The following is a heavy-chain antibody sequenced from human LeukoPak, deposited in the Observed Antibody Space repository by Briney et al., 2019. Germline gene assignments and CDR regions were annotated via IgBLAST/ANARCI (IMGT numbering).Heavy chain of an antibody. J-gene: IGHJ6*03. CDR2: INAGSGTI. CDR3: ARDSCPRATCYRVTYYYYMDV. V-gene: IGHV3-48*04. D-gene: IGHD1-26*01. Sequence: GGSLRLSCVASGFSLGSYSMNWVRQAPGKGLEWVSYINAGSGTIHYADSVKGRFTISRDNTENSLYLQMNSLRAEDTAVYYCARDSCPRATCYRVTYYYYMDVWGKGTTVTVS. CDR1: GFSLGSYS.